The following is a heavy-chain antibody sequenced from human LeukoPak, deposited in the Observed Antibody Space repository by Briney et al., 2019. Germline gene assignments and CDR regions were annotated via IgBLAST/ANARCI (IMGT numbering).Heavy chain of an antibody. D-gene: IGHD2-15*01. CDR2: ISTSGGSI. Sequence: GGSLRLSCAASGFTFSNYEMNWVRQAPGKRLEWDSYISTSGGSIYYADSVKGRFTISRDNAKNSVFLQMNSLRGEDTAVYYCARGGLLPDYWGQGTLVTVSS. CDR3: ARGGLLPDY. V-gene: IGHV3-48*03. J-gene: IGHJ4*02. CDR1: GFTFSNYE.